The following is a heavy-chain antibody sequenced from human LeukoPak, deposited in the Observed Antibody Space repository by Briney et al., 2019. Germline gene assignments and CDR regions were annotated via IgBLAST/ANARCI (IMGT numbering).Heavy chain of an antibody. CDR3: ARGPSGGSCLDY. J-gene: IGHJ4*02. V-gene: IGHV4-34*01. Sequence: SETLSLTCAVYGGSFSGYYRSWIRQPPGKGLEWIGEINHSGSTNYNPSLMSLVTISVDTSKNQFSLKLSSVTAADTAVYYCARGPSGGSCLDYWGQGTLVTVSS. CDR2: INHSGST. D-gene: IGHD2-15*01. CDR1: GGSFSGYY.